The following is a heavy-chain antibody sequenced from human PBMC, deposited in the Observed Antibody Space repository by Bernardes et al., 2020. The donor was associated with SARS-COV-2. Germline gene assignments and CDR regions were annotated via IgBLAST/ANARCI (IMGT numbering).Heavy chain of an antibody. CDR1: GFIFSSSW. J-gene: IGHJ3*02. CDR2: IKPDGSVD. CDR3: VRAWEGTYDI. D-gene: IGHD1-1*01. V-gene: IGHV3-7*01. Sequence: GGSLRLSCAASGFIFSSSWMTWVRLAPGRGLEWVANIKPDGSVDYFVDSVEGRFTISRDNAKNSLYLQMSSLRAEDTALYYCVRAWEGTYDIWGQGTMVTVSS.